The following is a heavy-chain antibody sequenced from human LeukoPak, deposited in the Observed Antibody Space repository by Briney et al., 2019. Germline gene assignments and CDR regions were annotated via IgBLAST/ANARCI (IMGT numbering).Heavy chain of an antibody. CDR1: GGSISSSSYY. CDR3: ASQEMATIPVLDY. V-gene: IGHV4-39*07. D-gene: IGHD5-24*01. Sequence: SETLSLTCTVSGGSISSSSYYWGCIRQPPGTGLEWIGSIYYSGSTYYNPSLKSRVTISVDTSKNQFSLKLSSVTAADTAVYYCASQEMATIPVLDYWGQGTLVTVSS. CDR2: IYYSGST. J-gene: IGHJ4*02.